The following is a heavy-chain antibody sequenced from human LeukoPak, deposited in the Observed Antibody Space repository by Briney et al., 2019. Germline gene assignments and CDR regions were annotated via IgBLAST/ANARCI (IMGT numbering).Heavy chain of an antibody. D-gene: IGHD1-20*01. CDR1: GFTFSSYE. CDR2: ISSSGRTI. CDR3: ARGSLTGEYGMDV. V-gene: IGHV3-48*03. Sequence: GGSLRLSCAASGFTFSSYEMNWVRQAPGKGLEWISYISSSGRTIYYADSVKGRFTISRDNAKNSLYLQMNSLRVEDTAVYYCARGSLTGEYGMDVWGQGTTVTVSS. J-gene: IGHJ6*02.